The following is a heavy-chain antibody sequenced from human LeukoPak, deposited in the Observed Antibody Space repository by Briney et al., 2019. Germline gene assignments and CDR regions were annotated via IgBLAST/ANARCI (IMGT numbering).Heavy chain of an antibody. CDR1: GFTFSSYA. Sequence: GGSLRLSCAASGFTFSSYAMHWVRQAPGKELEWVAVISYDGSNKYYADSVKGRFTISRDNSKNTLYLQMNSLRAEDTAVYYCARGLGSPEDYWGQGTLVTVSS. CDR2: ISYDGSNK. CDR3: ARGLGSPEDY. J-gene: IGHJ4*02. D-gene: IGHD1-26*01. V-gene: IGHV3-30*04.